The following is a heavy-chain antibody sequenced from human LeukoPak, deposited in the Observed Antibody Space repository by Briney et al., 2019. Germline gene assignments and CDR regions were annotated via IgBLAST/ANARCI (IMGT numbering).Heavy chain of an antibody. CDR3: VKEGANDSSAQNGGLDY. V-gene: IGHV3-23*01. Sequence: PGGSLRLSCAASGFTFSTNDMSWVRQPPGKGLEWVSAISVIGGSTYYADSVKGRFTSSRDNSKNTLYLQMNSLRAEDTAVYYCVKEGANDSSAQNGGLDYWGQGTLVTVSS. CDR2: ISVIGGST. J-gene: IGHJ4*02. CDR1: GFTFSTND. D-gene: IGHD3-22*01.